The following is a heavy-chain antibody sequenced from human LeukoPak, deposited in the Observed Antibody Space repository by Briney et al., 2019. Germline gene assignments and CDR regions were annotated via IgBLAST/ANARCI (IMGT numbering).Heavy chain of an antibody. J-gene: IGHJ3*02. D-gene: IGHD3-22*01. CDR1: GFTFSSYG. CDR2: ISYDGSNK. V-gene: IGHV3-30*18. CDR3: AKETYYYDSSGYFFGAFDI. Sequence: PGGSLRLYCAASGFTFSSYGMHWVRQAPGKGLEWVAVISYDGSNKYYADSVKGRFTISRDNSKNTLYLQMNSLRAEDTAVYYCAKETYYYDSSGYFFGAFDIWGQGTMVTVSS.